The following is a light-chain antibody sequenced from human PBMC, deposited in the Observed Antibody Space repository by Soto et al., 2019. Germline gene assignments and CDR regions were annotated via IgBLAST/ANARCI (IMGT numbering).Light chain of an antibody. CDR1: SGHSIYA. CDR3: QTWATGPWV. V-gene: IGLV4-69*01. Sequence: QLVLTQSPSASASLGASVKLTCTLTSGHSIYAIAWHQQQPEKGPRFLMKLNNDGSHTMGDGIPDRFSGSSSGAEWYLTISSLQSEDEADYYCQTWATGPWVFGGGTKLTVL. CDR2: LNNDGSH. J-gene: IGLJ3*02.